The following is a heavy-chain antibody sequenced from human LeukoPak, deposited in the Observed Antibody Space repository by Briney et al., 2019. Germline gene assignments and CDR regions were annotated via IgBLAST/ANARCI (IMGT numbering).Heavy chain of an antibody. V-gene: IGHV4-34*01. CDR3: ARDLWFGDVSQVKNYYYYYYMDV. Sequence: PSETLSLTCAVYGGSFSGYYWSWIRQPPGKGLEWIGSIYYSGSTYYNPSLKSRVTISVDTSKNQFSLKLSSVTAADTAVYYCARDLWFGDVSQVKNYYYYYYMDVWGKGTTVTVSS. D-gene: IGHD3-10*01. CDR2: IYYSGST. CDR1: GGSFSGYY. J-gene: IGHJ6*03.